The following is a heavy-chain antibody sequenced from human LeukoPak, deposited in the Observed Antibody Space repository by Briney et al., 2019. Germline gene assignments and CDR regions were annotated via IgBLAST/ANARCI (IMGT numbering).Heavy chain of an antibody. Sequence: ASVKVSCKASGYTFTRYYMHWVRQAPGQGLEWMGIINPSGGSTSYAQKFQGRVTMTRNTSISTAYMELSSLRSEDTAVYYCARGGYSVLRGGTVDYWGQGTLVTVSS. CDR3: ARGGYSVLRGGTVDY. CDR1: GYTFTRYY. V-gene: IGHV1-46*01. J-gene: IGHJ4*02. CDR2: INPSGGST. D-gene: IGHD5/OR15-5a*01.